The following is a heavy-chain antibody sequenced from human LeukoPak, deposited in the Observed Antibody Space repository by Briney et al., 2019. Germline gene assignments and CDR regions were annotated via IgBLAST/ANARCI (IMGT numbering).Heavy chain of an antibody. J-gene: IGHJ4*02. CDR2: ISSSSSYI. V-gene: IGHV3-21*01. CDR1: GFTFSSYS. D-gene: IGHD6-6*01. Sequence: GGSLRLSCAASGFTFSSYSMNWVRQAPGKGLEWVSSISSSSSYIYYADSVKGRFTISRDNAKNSLYLQMNSLRAEDTAVYYCARDTQKYSSSSPFDYWGQGTLVTVSS. CDR3: ARDTQKYSSSSPFDY.